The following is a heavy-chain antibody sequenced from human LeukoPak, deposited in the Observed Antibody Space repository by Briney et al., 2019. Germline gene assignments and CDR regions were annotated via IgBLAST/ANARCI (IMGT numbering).Heavy chain of an antibody. CDR1: GDSISSDY. CDR2: IYYSGST. CDR3: ARRGGNYYGWFDP. Sequence: PSETLSLTCTVSGDSISSDYRSWIRQPPGKGLEWIGYIYYSGSTNYNPSLKSRVTISLDTSRNQFSLKLSSVTAADTAVYFCARRGGNYYGWFDPGGQGTLVTVSS. J-gene: IGHJ5*02. D-gene: IGHD1-26*01. V-gene: IGHV4-59*08.